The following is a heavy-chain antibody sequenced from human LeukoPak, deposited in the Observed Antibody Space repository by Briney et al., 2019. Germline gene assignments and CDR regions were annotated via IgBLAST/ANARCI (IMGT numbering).Heavy chain of an antibody. CDR1: GFTFDDYA. J-gene: IGHJ4*02. Sequence: GGSLRLSCAASGFTFDDYAMHWVRQAPGKGLEWVSGISWNSGSIGYADSVKGRFTISRDNAKNSLYLQINSLRAEDTALYYCAKDSHYGSGSYYDYWGQGTLVTVSS. V-gene: IGHV3-9*01. CDR2: ISWNSGSI. D-gene: IGHD3-10*01. CDR3: AKDSHYGSGSYYDY.